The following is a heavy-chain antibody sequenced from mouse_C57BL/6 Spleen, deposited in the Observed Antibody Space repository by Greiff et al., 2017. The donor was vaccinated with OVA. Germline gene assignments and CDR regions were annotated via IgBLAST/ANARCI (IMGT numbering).Heavy chain of an antibody. CDR3: VRQGGLRAYYAMDY. V-gene: IGHV10-1*01. D-gene: IGHD2-4*01. Sequence: EVQGVESGGGLVQPKGSLKLSCAASGFSFNTYAMNWVRQAPGKGLEWVARIRSKSNNYATYYADYVKDRFTISRDDSESMLYLQMNNLKNEDTDMEYWVRQGGLRAYYAMDYWGQGTSVTVSS. CDR2: IRSKSNNYAT. CDR1: GFSFNTYA. J-gene: IGHJ4*01.